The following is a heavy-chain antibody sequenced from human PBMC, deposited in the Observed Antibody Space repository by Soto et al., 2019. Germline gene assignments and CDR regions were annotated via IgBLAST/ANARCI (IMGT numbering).Heavy chain of an antibody. CDR1: GGSISSRSHY. V-gene: IGHV4-39*01. CDR2: IYYSGTT. D-gene: IGHD3-22*01. Sequence: SETLSLTCTVAGGSISSRSHYWGWIRQPPGKGLEWIGSIYYSGTTYYNPSLKSRVTIAVDTSKNQISLKLTSVTAADMAVFYCARHATYSDNSGSYNYWYLDLWGRGTLVTVS. J-gene: IGHJ2*01. CDR3: ARHATYSDNSGSYNYWYLDL.